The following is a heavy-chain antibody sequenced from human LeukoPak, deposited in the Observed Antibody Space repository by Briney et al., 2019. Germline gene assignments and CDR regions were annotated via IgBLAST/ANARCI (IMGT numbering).Heavy chain of an antibody. Sequence: PSETLSLTCTVSGGSISNYYWNWIRQPPGKGLEWIGYITGSIHYSGSTSYNPSLKSRVTISVDTSKNQFSLKLSSVTAADTAVYYCARVQKLLWFGESYNWFDPWGQGTLVTVSS. CDR3: ARVQKLLWFGESYNWFDP. J-gene: IGHJ5*02. CDR1: GGSISNYY. CDR2: ITGSIHYSGST. D-gene: IGHD3-10*01. V-gene: IGHV4-59*01.